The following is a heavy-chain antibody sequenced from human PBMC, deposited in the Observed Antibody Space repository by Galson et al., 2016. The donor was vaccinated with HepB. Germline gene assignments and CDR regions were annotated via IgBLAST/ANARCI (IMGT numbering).Heavy chain of an antibody. CDR3: ARSNGRKFNRRAFDI. V-gene: IGHV4-39*01. CDR1: GGSISSSTNA. D-gene: IGHD2-8*01. CDR2: IYDIGSP. Sequence: ETLSLTCGASGGSISSSTNAWAWIRQPPGKGLEWIATIYDIGSPYYNPSLKSRVTISVDTSKRQCPLKLTSVIAADTAMYFCARSNGRKFNRRAFDIWGQGTMVTVSS. J-gene: IGHJ3*02.